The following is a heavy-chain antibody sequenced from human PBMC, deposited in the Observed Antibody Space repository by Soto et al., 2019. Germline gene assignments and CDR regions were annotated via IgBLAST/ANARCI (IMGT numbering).Heavy chain of an antibody. J-gene: IGHJ4*02. CDR3: ATSNLGEFYELDY. CDR1: GFTFSSYA. CDR2: ISGSGGST. D-gene: IGHD3-16*01. V-gene: IGHV3-23*01. Sequence: GGSLRLSCAASGFTFSSYAMSWVRQAPGKGLEWVSAISGSGGSTYYADSVKGRFTISRDNSKNTLYLQMNSLRAEDTAVYYCATSNLGEFYELDYWGQGTLVTVSS.